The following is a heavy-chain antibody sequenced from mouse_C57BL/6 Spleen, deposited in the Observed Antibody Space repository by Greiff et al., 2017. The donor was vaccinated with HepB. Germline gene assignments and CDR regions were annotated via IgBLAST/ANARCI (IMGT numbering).Heavy chain of an antibody. J-gene: IGHJ2*01. CDR2: INPNNGGT. Sequence: EVQLQQSGPELVKPGASVKISCKASGYTFTDYYMNWVKQSHGKSLEWIGDINPNNGGTSYNQKFKGKATLTVDKSSSTAYMELRSLTPEDSAVYYCARWGKTAVATDYWGQGTTLTVSS. D-gene: IGHD1-1*01. V-gene: IGHV1-26*01. CDR3: ARWGKTAVATDY. CDR1: GYTFTDYY.